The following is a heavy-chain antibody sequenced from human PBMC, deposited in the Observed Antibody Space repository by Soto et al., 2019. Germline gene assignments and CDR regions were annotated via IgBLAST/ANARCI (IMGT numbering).Heavy chain of an antibody. CDR2: ISGSGGST. Sequence: EVQLLESGGGLVQPGGSLRLSCAASGFTFSSYAMSWVRQAPGKGLEWVSAISGSGGSTYYADSVKGRFTISRDNSKNTMYLQMNSLRAEDTAVYSCAKTSFGVVIIGQTFDYWGQGTLATVSS. V-gene: IGHV3-23*01. CDR1: GFTFSSYA. D-gene: IGHD3-3*01. J-gene: IGHJ4*02. CDR3: AKTSFGVVIIGQTFDY.